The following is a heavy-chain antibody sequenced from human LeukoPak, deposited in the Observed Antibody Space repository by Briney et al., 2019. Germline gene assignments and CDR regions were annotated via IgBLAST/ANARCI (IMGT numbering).Heavy chain of an antibody. CDR3: AREENPGWELLDSPFDY. D-gene: IGHD1-26*01. Sequence: SVKVSCKASGGTFSSYTISWVRQAPGQGLEWMGRIIPILGIANYAQKFQGRVTITADKSTSTAYMELSSLRSEDTAVYYCAREENPGWELLDSPFDYWSQGTLVTVSS. V-gene: IGHV1-69*04. J-gene: IGHJ4*02. CDR2: IIPILGIA. CDR1: GGTFSSYT.